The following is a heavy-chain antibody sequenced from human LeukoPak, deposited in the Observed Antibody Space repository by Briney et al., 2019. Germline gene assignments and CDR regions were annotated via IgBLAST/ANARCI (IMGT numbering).Heavy chain of an antibody. CDR1: GLTFSSYS. D-gene: IGHD3-10*01. CDR3: VKDGPYYYGSGSYYGMDV. J-gene: IGHJ6*02. Sequence: GGSLRLSCAGSGLTFSSYSMSWVRQAPGKGLEWVSGISGSGGSTYYADSVKGRFTISRDNSKNTLYLQMNSLRAEDTAVYYCVKDGPYYYGSGSYYGMDVWGQGTTVTVPS. CDR2: ISGSGGST. V-gene: IGHV3-23*01.